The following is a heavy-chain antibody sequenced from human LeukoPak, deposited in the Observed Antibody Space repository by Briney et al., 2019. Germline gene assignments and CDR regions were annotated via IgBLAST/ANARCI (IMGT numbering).Heavy chain of an antibody. J-gene: IGHJ4*02. CDR3: AKPTYRSGTGGFDY. D-gene: IGHD3-10*01. Sequence: SETLSLTCAIDGGSFNGFYWSWIRQAPGKGLEWIGEINHSGSTSYNPSLKSRFTMSVDSSKNQFSLKLSSVTAADTAVYYCAKPTYRSGTGGFDYWGQGTLVTVSS. CDR1: GGSFNGFY. V-gene: IGHV4-34*01. CDR2: INHSGST.